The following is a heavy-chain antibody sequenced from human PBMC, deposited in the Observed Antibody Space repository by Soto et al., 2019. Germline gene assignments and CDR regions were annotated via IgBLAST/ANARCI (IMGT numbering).Heavy chain of an antibody. J-gene: IGHJ5*02. Sequence: QVQLVQSGAEVKKPGSSVKVSCKASGGTFSSYSINWVQQAPGQGLEWMGGIIPIFGTTNYAQNFQGRVTIIADESTSSAYMELSSLRSEDTAVYYCARGQLVRGFDPWGQATLVTVSS. CDR1: GGTFSSYS. V-gene: IGHV1-69*12. D-gene: IGHD6-6*01. CDR3: ARGQLVRGFDP. CDR2: IIPIFGTT.